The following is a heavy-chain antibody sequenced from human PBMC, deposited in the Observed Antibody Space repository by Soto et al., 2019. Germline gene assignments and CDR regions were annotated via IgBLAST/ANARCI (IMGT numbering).Heavy chain of an antibody. CDR2: IGHDGVNK. V-gene: IGHV3-30*04. Sequence: QVRLVESGGGVVQPGRSLRLSCAASGFVFGNYAMHWVRQAPGKEPEWVTVIGHDGVNKFYADSVRGRFTISRDDSKNTLYLEMNSLRVEDSAVYYCARDPVPGVPDYFDRWGQGTLGTVSS. J-gene: IGHJ4*02. CDR3: ARDPVPGVPDYFDR. D-gene: IGHD2-8*01. CDR1: GFVFGNYA.